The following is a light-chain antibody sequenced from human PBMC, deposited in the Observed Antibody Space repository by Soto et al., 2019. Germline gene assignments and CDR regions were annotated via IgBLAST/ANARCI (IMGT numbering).Light chain of an antibody. CDR1: QRVSNNF. CDR3: QQYGITPWT. CDR2: DAT. Sequence: VVLTQFPGTLSLSPGETATLSCGASQRVSNNFLGWYQQKPGLPPRLLIYDATIRANGIPERFSGRGSGTHSTLTISRLEPEAFAVYYCQQYGITPWTFGRGTKVEMK. J-gene: IGKJ1*01. V-gene: IGKV3D-20*01.